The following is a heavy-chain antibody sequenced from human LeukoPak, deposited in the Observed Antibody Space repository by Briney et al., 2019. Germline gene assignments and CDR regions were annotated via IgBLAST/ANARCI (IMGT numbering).Heavy chain of an antibody. V-gene: IGHV1-69*13. Sequence: SVTVSCKASGGTFSSYAISWVRQAPGQGLEWMGGIIPIFGTANYAQKFQGRVTITADESTSTAYMELSSLRSEDTAVYYCARDREYCSSTSCYTGGAFDIWGQGTMVTVSS. CDR2: IIPIFGTA. D-gene: IGHD2-2*02. CDR1: GGTFSSYA. CDR3: ARDREYCSSTSCYTGGAFDI. J-gene: IGHJ3*02.